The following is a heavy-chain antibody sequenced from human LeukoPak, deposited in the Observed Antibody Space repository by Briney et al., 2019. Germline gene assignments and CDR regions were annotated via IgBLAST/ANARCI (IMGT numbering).Heavy chain of an antibody. CDR2: IYYSGST. CDR3: ARGYSRTWAYFDY. Sequence: SETLSLTCTVSGGSIGTYYWSWIRQPPGKGLEWIGYIYYSGSTNYNPSLESRVTISVDPSKNQFSLNVTSVTAADTAVYYCARGYSRTWAYFDYWGQGSLVTVSS. V-gene: IGHV4-59*01. CDR1: GGSIGTYY. D-gene: IGHD6-13*01. J-gene: IGHJ4*02.